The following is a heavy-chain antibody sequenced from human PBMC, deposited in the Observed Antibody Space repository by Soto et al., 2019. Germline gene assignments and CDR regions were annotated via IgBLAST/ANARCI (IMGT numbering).Heavy chain of an antibody. CDR3: ASGSGSSSWGGYYYGMDV. V-gene: IGHV1-69*01. CDR1: GGTFSSYA. J-gene: IGHJ6*02. D-gene: IGHD6-13*01. CDR2: IIPIFGTA. Sequence: QVQLVQSGAEVKKPGSSVKVSCKASGGTFSSYAISWVRQAPGQGLEWMGGIIPIFGTANYAQKFQGRVTITADESTSTDYMELSSLRSEDTAVYYCASGSGSSSWGGYYYGMDVWGQGTTVTVSS.